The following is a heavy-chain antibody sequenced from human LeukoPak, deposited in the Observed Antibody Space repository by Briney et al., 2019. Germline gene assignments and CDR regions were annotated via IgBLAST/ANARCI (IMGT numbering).Heavy chain of an antibody. V-gene: IGHV3-48*01. CDR2: ISSSSSTI. Sequence: GGSLRLSCAASGFTFSSYSMNWVRQAPGKGLEWVSYISSSSSTIYYADSVKGRFTISRDNAKNSLYLQMNSLRAEDTAVYYCAKVDLRGYYDSSEGGDYWGQGTLVTVSS. D-gene: IGHD3-22*01. CDR3: AKVDLRGYYDSSEGGDY. J-gene: IGHJ4*02. CDR1: GFTFSSYS.